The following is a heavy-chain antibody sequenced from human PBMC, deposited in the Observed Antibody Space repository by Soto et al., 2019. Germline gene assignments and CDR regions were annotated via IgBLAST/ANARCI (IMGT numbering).Heavy chain of an antibody. D-gene: IGHD6-13*01. Sequence: PSETLSLTCTVSGGSIGRSSYYWGGIRQPPGKGLEWIGSIYYSGSTYYNPSLKSRVTISVDTSKNQFSLKLSSVTAADTAVYYCARRQSSSWYGLWGQGTLVTSPQ. CDR1: GGSIGRSSYY. CDR3: ARRQSSSWYGL. J-gene: IGHJ4*02. CDR2: IYYSGST. V-gene: IGHV4-39*01.